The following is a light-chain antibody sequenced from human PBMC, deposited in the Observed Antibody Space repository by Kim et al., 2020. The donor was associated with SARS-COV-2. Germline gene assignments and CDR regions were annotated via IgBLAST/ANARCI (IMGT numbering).Light chain of an antibody. CDR2: YDD. V-gene: IGLV1-36*01. CDR3: ATWDDSLNGHV. Sequence: QSVLTQPPSVSEAPRQRVTISCSGSTSNIGNNVVNWYQQLPGKAPKLLIYYDDLLPSGVSDRFSASKSGTSASLAISGLQSEDEADYYCATWDDSLNGHVFGTGTKVTVL. J-gene: IGLJ1*01. CDR1: TSNIGNNV.